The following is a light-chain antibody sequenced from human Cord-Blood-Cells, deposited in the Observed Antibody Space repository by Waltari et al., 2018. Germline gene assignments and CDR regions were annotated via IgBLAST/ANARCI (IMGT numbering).Light chain of an antibody. CDR1: KFGAKY. J-gene: IGLJ3*02. CDR3: QAWDSSTENWV. CDR2: QDS. V-gene: IGLV3-1*01. Sequence: SYELTQPPSVPVSPGQTASITCSGHKFGAKYACWYQQKPGQSPVLVIYQDSKRPSGIPERFSGSNSGNTATLTISGTQAMDEADYYCQAWDSSTENWVFGGGTKLTVL.